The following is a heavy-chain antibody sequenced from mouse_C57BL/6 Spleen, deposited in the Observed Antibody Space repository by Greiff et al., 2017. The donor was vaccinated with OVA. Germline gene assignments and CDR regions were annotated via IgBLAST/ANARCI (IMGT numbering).Heavy chain of an antibody. Sequence: QVQLQQSGAELVRPGTSVKVSCKASGYAFTNYLIEWVKQRPGQGLEWIGVINPGSGGTNYNEKFKGKATLTADKSSSTAYMQLSSLTSEDSAVYFCARSTVVAKYFDVWGTGTTVTVSS. CDR3: ARSTVVAKYFDV. V-gene: IGHV1-54*01. CDR1: GYAFTNYL. CDR2: INPGSGGT. J-gene: IGHJ1*03. D-gene: IGHD1-1*01.